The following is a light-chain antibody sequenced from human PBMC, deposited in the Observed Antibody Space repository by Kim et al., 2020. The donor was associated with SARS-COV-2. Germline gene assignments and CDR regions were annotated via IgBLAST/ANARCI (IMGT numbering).Light chain of an antibody. CDR3: NSRDTDGSPVV. Sequence: LGQTVKIRCQGDSLISDYAICYQQKPGPAPILVFYNKDNRPSGSPARFSGSTSGDTASLTITGAQAEDEADYYCNSRDTDGSPVVFGGGTRLTVL. J-gene: IGLJ2*01. CDR1: SLISDY. V-gene: IGLV3-19*01. CDR2: NKD.